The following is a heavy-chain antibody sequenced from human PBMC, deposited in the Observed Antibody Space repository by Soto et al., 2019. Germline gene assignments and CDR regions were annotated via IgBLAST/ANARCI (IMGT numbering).Heavy chain of an antibody. V-gene: IGHV6-1*01. Sequence: SQTLSLTCAISGDSVSSNGAAWNWFRQSPSRGLEWLGRTYYRSKWFNNYVVSVQGRITINPDTSKNQFSLQLNSVTPEDTAVYYCARDPPYSVSIFDYWGQGTLVTVSS. J-gene: IGHJ4*02. D-gene: IGHD1-26*01. CDR2: TYYRSKWFN. CDR3: ARDPPYSVSIFDY. CDR1: GDSVSSNGAA.